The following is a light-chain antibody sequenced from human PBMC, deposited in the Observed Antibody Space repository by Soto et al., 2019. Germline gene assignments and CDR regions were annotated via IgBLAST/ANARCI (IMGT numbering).Light chain of an antibody. Sequence: DLVMTQSPLSLPVTPGEPASISCRSSQSLLHSNGYNYLDWYLQKPGQSPQLLIYLGSNRASGVPDRVSGSGSGPDFTLKISRVKAEEVGVYYCMQALQTPKTFGKETKVEIK. J-gene: IGKJ1*01. V-gene: IGKV2-28*01. CDR1: QSLLHSNGYNY. CDR2: LGS. CDR3: MQALQTPKT.